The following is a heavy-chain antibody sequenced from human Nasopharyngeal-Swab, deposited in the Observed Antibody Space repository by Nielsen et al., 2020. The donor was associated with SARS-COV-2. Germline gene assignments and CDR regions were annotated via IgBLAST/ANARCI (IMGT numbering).Heavy chain of an antibody. Sequence: SETLSLTCAVSGGSFSGYYWSWIRQPPGKGLEWIGEINHSGSTNYNPSLKSRVTISVDTSKNQFSMKLSSVTAADKAVYYCARPLVAARPLSAHKSMDVGGKGTTVTVSS. D-gene: IGHD6-6*01. CDR3: ARPLVAARPLSAHKSMDV. V-gene: IGHV4-34*01. J-gene: IGHJ6*03. CDR1: GGSFSGYY. CDR2: INHSGST.